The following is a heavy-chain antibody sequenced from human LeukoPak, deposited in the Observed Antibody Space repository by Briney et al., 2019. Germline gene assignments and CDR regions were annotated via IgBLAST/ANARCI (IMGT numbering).Heavy chain of an antibody. V-gene: IGHV4-59*12. CDR1: TDSIRTSY. D-gene: IGHD3-9*01. CDR2: VYYTGST. CDR3: ARASYDILTGYYRGDAFDI. Sequence: SETLSLTCVVSTDSIRTSYWSWVRQPPGKGLEWIGFVYYTGSTNYNPSLKSRVIMSVDMSKNQLSLKLSSVTAADTAVYYCARASYDILTGYYRGDAFDIWGQGTMVTVSS. J-gene: IGHJ3*02.